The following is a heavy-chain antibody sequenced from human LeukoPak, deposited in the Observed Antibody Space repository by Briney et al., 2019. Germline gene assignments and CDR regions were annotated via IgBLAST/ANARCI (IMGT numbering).Heavy chain of an antibody. J-gene: IGHJ4*02. Sequence: PGGSLRLSCAASGNYWMHWVRQVPGKGLVWVSHINSDGSWTGYADSVKGRFTISKDNAKNTVYLQMNSLRAEDTAAYYCVSFYETYWGRGTLVTVSS. CDR1: GNYW. CDR2: INSDGSWT. V-gene: IGHV3-74*01. CDR3: VSFYETY. D-gene: IGHD2/OR15-2a*01.